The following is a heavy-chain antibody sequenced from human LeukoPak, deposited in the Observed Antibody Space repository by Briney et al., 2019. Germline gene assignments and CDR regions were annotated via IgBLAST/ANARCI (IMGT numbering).Heavy chain of an antibody. D-gene: IGHD6-13*01. J-gene: IGHJ3*02. Sequence: GGSLRLSCAASGFTFSSYAMHWVRQAPGKGVEWEAVISYDGSNKYYADSVKGRFTISRDNSKNTLYLQMNSLRAEDTAVYYCARDLSSSWPYAFDIWGQGTMVTVSS. CDR2: ISYDGSNK. V-gene: IGHV3-30-3*01. CDR3: ARDLSSSWPYAFDI. CDR1: GFTFSSYA.